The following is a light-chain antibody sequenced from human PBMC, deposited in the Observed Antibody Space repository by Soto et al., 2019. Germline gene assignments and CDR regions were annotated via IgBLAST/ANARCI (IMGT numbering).Light chain of an antibody. Sequence: EIVLTQSPGTLSLSPGERATLSCRASQSISSSYLAWYQQKPGQAPRLLIYAASSRATGIPDRFSGSGSGTYFPLTISRLEPDDFAVYYCQQYGSSSYTFGPGTQLEIK. V-gene: IGKV3-20*01. CDR1: QSISSSY. CDR2: AAS. CDR3: QQYGSSSYT. J-gene: IGKJ2*01.